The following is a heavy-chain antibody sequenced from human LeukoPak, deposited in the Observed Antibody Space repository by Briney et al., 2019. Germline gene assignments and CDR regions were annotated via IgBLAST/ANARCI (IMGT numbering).Heavy chain of an antibody. CDR2: IYPGDSST. CDR1: GXSFXNYW. J-gene: IGHJ4*02. D-gene: IGHD3-22*01. V-gene: IGHV5-51*01. Sequence: LKISXXGSGXSFXNYWIGWVRQMPGKGLEWMGIIYPGDSSTTYSPSFQGQVTISADKSISTAYLQWSSLKASDTAMYYCARSSSSGYLLADFDYWGQGTLVTVSS. CDR3: ARSSSSGYLLADFDY.